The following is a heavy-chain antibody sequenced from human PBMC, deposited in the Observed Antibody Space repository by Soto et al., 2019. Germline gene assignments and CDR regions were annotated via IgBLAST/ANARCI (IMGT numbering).Heavy chain of an antibody. CDR3: ARKTGIAVAGRWFDP. D-gene: IGHD6-19*01. Sequence: ASAKVSCKASGYTLTIYSINWVRQAPGQRLEWMGWVNPDNGNTKSSQKFQDRVIITRDTSASTAYMDLSSLRSEDTAVYYCARKTGIAVAGRWFDPWGQGTLVTVSS. V-gene: IGHV1-3*01. CDR1: GYTLTIYS. CDR2: VNPDNGNT. J-gene: IGHJ5*02.